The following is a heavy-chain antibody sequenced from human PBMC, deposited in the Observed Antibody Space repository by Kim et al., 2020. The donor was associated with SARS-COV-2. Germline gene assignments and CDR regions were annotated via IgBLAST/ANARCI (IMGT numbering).Heavy chain of an antibody. D-gene: IGHD2-15*01. CDR1: GFTFNNYW. CDR3: TRSDGGSSLFDF. CDR2: VNTDGSRI. J-gene: IGHJ4*02. V-gene: IGHV3-74*01. Sequence: GGSLRLSCAASGFTFNNYWIHWVRQAPGKGLEWVSHVNTDGSRINYADSLKGRFTISRDNAKNTLYLQMNSLSAEDTAVYYCTRSDGGSSLFDFWGQGTL.